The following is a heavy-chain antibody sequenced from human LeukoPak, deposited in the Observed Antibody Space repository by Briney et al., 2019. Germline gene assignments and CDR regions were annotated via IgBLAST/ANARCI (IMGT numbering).Heavy chain of an antibody. J-gene: IGHJ6*02. CDR1: GFTFRSYS. Sequence: GGSLRLSCAASGFTFRSYSMNWVRQAPGMGLEWVSSISTSSSHIYYADSVEGRFTISRDNAKSSLYLQMNSPRAEDTAVYYCVRSYYGMYVWGLGTAVSVSS. CDR3: VRSYYGMYV. CDR2: ISTSSSHI. V-gene: IGHV3-21*01.